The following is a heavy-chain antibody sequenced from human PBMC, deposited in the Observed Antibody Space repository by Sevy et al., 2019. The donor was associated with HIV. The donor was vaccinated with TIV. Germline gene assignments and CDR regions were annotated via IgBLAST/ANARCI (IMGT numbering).Heavy chain of an antibody. CDR3: ASSGFSYGYGVGDY. V-gene: IGHV4-59*01. Sequence: SETLSLTCTVSGGSISSYYWSWIRQPPGKGLEWIGYIYYSGSTNYNPSLKSRVTISVDTSKNQFSLKLSSVTAADTAVYYCASSGFSYGYGVGDYWGQGTLVTVSS. J-gene: IGHJ4*02. D-gene: IGHD5-18*01. CDR1: GGSISSYY. CDR2: IYYSGST.